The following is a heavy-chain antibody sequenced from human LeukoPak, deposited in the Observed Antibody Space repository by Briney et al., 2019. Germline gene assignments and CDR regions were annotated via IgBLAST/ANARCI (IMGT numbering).Heavy chain of an antibody. CDR3: ARAMSRVTHRALDAFDI. CDR2: INPNSGGT. J-gene: IGHJ3*02. V-gene: IGHV1-2*02. D-gene: IGHD4-23*01. CDR1: GYTLTGYY. Sequence: ASVKVSCKASGYTLTGYYMHWVRQTPGQGLEWMGWINPNSGGTNYAQKFRDRVTMTRDTSISTAYMELSRLRSDDTAVYYCARAMSRVTHRALDAFDIRGQGTMVTVSS.